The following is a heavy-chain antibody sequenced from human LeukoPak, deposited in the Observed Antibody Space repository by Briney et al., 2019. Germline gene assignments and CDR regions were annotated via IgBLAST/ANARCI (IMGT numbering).Heavy chain of an antibody. D-gene: IGHD3-22*01. V-gene: IGHV4-31*03. J-gene: IGHJ4*02. CDR1: GGSISSGGYY. CDR2: IYYSGST. Sequence: PSETLSLTCTVSGGSISSGGYYWRWIRQHPGKGLEWIGYIYYSGSTYYNPSLKSRVTISVDTSKNPSSLKLSSVTAADPAVYYCARGPPRWLPHDYWGQGTLVTVSS. CDR3: ARGPPRWLPHDY.